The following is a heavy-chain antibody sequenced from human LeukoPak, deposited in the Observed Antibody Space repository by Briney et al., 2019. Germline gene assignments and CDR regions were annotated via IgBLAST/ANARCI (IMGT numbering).Heavy chain of an antibody. CDR1: GYTFTSYG. D-gene: IGHD5-24*01. Sequence: ASVKVSCKASGYTFTSYGISWVRQAPGQGLEWMGWISAYNGNTNYAQKLQGRVTITADESTSTAYMELSSLRSEDTAVYYCARDRDGYTDDYWGQGTLVTVSS. CDR2: ISAYNGNT. J-gene: IGHJ4*02. V-gene: IGHV1-18*01. CDR3: ARDRDGYTDDY.